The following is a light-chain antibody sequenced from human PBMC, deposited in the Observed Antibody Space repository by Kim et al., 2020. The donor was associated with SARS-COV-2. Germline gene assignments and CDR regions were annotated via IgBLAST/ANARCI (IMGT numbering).Light chain of an antibody. CDR1: SLRSYY. CDR2: GKS. J-gene: IGLJ1*01. CDR3: NSRDSSGNHYV. Sequence: WGQTVRITCQGDSLRSYYASWYQQKPGQAPVLVIYGKSNRPSGIPDRFAGSSSGNTASLTITGAQAEDEADYYCNSRDSSGNHYVFGTGTKVTVL. V-gene: IGLV3-19*01.